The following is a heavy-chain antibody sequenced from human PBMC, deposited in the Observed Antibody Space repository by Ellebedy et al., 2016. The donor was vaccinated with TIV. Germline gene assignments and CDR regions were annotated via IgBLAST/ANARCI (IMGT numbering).Heavy chain of an antibody. CDR1: GFAFSTYA. CDR2: ISYDGSDI. CDR3: TKEVGDY. Sequence: PGGSLRLSCAASGFAFSTYAMHWVRQAPGKGLAWVAFISYDGSDIYYAESVKGRFTISRDNSRNTLFLQMNSLRAGDTAVYYCTKEVGDYWGQGTLVTVSS. V-gene: IGHV3-30*18. J-gene: IGHJ4*02.